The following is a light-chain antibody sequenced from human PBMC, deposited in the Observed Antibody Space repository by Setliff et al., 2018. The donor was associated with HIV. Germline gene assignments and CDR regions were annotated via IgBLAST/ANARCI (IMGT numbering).Light chain of an antibody. CDR2: SDD. CDR3: STWDDALGGQV. Sequence: QSVLTQPPSASGTPGQRVTISCSGSGSNIGSNSVNWYQQFQGLAPKLILFSDDQWPSGFRDRFSGSKSGTSASLAISGLRSEDEADYYCSTWDDALGGQVFGGGTKVTV. J-gene: IGLJ3*02. V-gene: IGLV1-47*02. CDR1: GSNIGSNS.